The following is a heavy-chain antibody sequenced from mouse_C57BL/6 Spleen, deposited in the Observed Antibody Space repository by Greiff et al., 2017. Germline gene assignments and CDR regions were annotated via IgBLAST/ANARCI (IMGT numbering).Heavy chain of an antibody. Sequence: QVQLQQPGAELVKPGASVKMSCKASGYTFTSYWITWVKQRPGQGLEWIGDIYPGSGSTNYNEKFKSKATLTVDTSSSTAYMQLSSLTSEDSAVYYCAREGYGSRGDGNFPFDYWGQGTTLTVSS. CDR2: IYPGSGST. V-gene: IGHV1-55*01. D-gene: IGHD1-1*01. CDR3: AREGYGSRGDGNFPFDY. CDR1: GYTFTSYW. J-gene: IGHJ2*01.